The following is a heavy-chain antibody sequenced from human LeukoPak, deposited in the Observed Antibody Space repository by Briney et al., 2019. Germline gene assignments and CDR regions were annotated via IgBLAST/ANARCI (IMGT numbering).Heavy chain of an antibody. V-gene: IGHV3-15*01. CDR1: GFTVIDAW. D-gene: IGHD1-26*01. Sequence: GGALRLSCAASGFTVIDAWMNWVRQAPGKGMKWVGLIKSKTNGGTRDYAAPVKGRFTISRDDSNNILYLQMNSLIHEDTAVYYCVTELSGSFPTWGQGTLLTVSS. CDR2: IKSKTNGGTR. J-gene: IGHJ4*02. CDR3: VTELSGSFPT.